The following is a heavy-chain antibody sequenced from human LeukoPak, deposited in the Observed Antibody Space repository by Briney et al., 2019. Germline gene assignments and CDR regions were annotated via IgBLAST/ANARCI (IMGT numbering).Heavy chain of an antibody. CDR1: GFTFSSYG. CDR3: VKESGDHFEAFDI. D-gene: IGHD1-26*01. J-gene: IGHJ3*02. CDR2: IRFDGRSK. V-gene: IGHV3-30*02. Sequence: AGGSLRLSCAASGFTFSSYGMHWVRQAPGKGLEWVAFIRFDGRSKNYVDSVKGRFTISRDNFKKTLYLQMNSLGTEDTALYYCVKESGDHFEAFDIWGQGTMVTVSS.